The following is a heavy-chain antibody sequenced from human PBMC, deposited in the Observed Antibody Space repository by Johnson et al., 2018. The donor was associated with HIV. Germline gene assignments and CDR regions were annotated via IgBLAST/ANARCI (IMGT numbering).Heavy chain of an antibody. V-gene: IGHV3-30*02. CDR3: AKDRSGCDYFGGNAFDI. Sequence: QVQLVESGGGVVQPGGSLRLSCAASGLTFSSYGMHWVRQAPGKGLEWMAFIRYDGNNKYYADSVKGRFTISRDNSKNTLYLQMNSLRAEDTAVYYCAKDRSGCDYFGGNAFDIWGQGTMVTVSS. CDR2: IRYDGNNK. J-gene: IGHJ3*02. D-gene: IGHD1-26*01. CDR1: GLTFSSYG.